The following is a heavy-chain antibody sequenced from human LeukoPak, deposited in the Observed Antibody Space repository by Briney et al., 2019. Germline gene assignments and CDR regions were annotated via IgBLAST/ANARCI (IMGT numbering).Heavy chain of an antibody. CDR3: AKGKPTGYSSGWGYYFDY. V-gene: IGHV3-30*18. Sequence: GGSPRLSCVGSGFTFSTYAMSWVRQAPGKGLEWVAVISYDGSNKYYADSVKGRFTISRDNSKNTLYLQMNSLRAEDTAVYYCAKGKPTGYSSGWGYYFDYWGQGTLVTVSS. CDR2: ISYDGSNK. D-gene: IGHD6-19*01. J-gene: IGHJ4*02. CDR1: GFTFSTYA.